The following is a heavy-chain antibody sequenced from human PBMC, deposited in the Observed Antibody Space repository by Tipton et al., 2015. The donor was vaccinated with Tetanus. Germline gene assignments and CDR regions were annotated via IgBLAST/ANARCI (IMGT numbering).Heavy chain of an antibody. CDR1: GYTFTHYY. D-gene: IGHD1-26*01. Sequence: QVQLVQSGPEVKKPGASVKVSCKTSGYTFTHYYLHWVRQAPGQGLEWMGMIYPSDGSTSYAQKLQGRVTMTRDTPTSTVYMELSSLRSEDTAVYYCARDREAFDFWGQGTMVTVSS. CDR3: ARDREAFDF. CDR2: IYPSDGST. V-gene: IGHV1-46*04. J-gene: IGHJ3*01.